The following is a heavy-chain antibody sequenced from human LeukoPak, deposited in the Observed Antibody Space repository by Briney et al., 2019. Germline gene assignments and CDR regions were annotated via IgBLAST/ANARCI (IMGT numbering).Heavy chain of an antibody. D-gene: IGHD2-15*01. V-gene: IGHV4-61*01. CDR3: ASISGGKNWFDP. CDR2: IYYSGST. CDR1: GGSVSSGSYY. Sequence: PSETLSLTCTVSGGSVSSGSYYWSWIRQPPGKGLEWIGYIYYSGSTNYNPSLKSRVTISVGTSKNQFSLKLSSVTAADTAVYYCASISGGKNWFDPWGQGTLVTVSS. J-gene: IGHJ5*02.